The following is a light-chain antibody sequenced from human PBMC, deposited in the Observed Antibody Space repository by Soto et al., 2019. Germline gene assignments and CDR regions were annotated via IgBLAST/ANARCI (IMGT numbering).Light chain of an antibody. V-gene: IGKV1-5*03. Sequence: DIHMTQSPSTLSASVGDSVTVTCRASQSVSTWLAWYQQKPGKAPKLLIYLASSLESGVPSRFSGSGSGTEFTLTISSMQPDDFATYYCQQYSSLATFGGGTKVEI. CDR3: QQYSSLAT. CDR2: LAS. J-gene: IGKJ4*01. CDR1: QSVSTW.